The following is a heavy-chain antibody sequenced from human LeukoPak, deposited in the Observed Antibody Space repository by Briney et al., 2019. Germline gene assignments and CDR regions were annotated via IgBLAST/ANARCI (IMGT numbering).Heavy chain of an antibody. CDR1: GGSIGSYY. J-gene: IGHJ4*02. Sequence: PSETLSLTCTVSGGSIGSYYWSWIRQPAGKGLEWIGRIYTSGGTVYNPSLKSRVIMSVDTSKNQFSLKLSSVTAADTAVYYCARHVRIFGMVSYFDYWGQGTLVTVSP. D-gene: IGHD3-3*01. CDR2: IYTSGGT. V-gene: IGHV4-4*07. CDR3: ARHVRIFGMVSYFDY.